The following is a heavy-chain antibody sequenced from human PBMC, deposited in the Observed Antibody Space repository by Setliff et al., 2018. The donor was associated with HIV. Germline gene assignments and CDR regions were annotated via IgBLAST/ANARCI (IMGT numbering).Heavy chain of an antibody. J-gene: IGHJ4*02. CDR1: GGSISSYY. V-gene: IGHV4-4*07. Sequence: ETLSLTCTVSGGSISSYYWSWIRQPAGKGLEWIGRIYTSGSTNYNPSLKSRVTMSIDTSKKQFSLKLASVTAADTAVYYCARGGSYDTFDYWGQGTLVTVSS. CDR2: IYTSGST. CDR3: ARGGSYDTFDY. D-gene: IGHD3-22*01.